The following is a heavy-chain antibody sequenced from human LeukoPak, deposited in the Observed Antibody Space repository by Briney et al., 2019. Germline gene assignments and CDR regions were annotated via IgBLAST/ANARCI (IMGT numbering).Heavy chain of an antibody. J-gene: IGHJ4*02. CDR1: GGSISSYY. CDR2: IYYSGST. Sequence: SETLSLTCAVSGGSISSYYWSWIRQPPGKGLEWIGYIYYSGSTNYNPSLKSRVTISVDTSKNQFSLKLSSVTAADTAVYYCARVTWSSGWDYWGQGTLVTVSS. CDR3: ARVTWSSGWDY. D-gene: IGHD6-19*01. V-gene: IGHV4-59*01.